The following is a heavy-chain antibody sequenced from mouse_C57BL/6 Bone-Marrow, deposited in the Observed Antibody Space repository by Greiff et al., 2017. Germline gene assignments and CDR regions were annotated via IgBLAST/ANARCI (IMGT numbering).Heavy chain of an antibody. J-gene: IGHJ1*03. CDR3: ARLELLRTGSYWYFDV. Sequence: VQLQQSGPELVKPGASVKIPCKASGYTFTDYNMDWVKQSHGKSLEWIGDINPNNGGTIYNQKFKGKATLTVDKSSSTAYMELRSLTSEDTAVYYCARLELLRTGSYWYFDVWGTGTTVTVSS. CDR1: GYTFTDYN. CDR2: INPNNGGT. D-gene: IGHD1-1*01. V-gene: IGHV1-18*01.